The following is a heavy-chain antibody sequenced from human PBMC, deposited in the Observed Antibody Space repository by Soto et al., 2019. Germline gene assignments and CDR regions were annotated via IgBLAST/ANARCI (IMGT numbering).Heavy chain of an antibody. J-gene: IGHJ6*02. CDR2: TYYRSKWYN. V-gene: IGHV6-1*01. CDR1: GGSVSSNSAA. Sequence: QVPLQQSGPGLVKPSETLSLTCAISGGSVSSNSAAWNWIRQSPSRGLEWLGRTYYRSKWYNDYPVSVKSRITINPDTSKHQFSLQLNSVTHEDTAVYYCARGEYSSGWRGPLYYYYGMDVWGQGTTVTVSS. D-gene: IGHD6-19*01. CDR3: ARGEYSSGWRGPLYYYYGMDV.